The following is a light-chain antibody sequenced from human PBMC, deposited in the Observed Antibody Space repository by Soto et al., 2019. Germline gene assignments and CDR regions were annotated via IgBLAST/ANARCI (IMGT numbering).Light chain of an antibody. CDR1: QSVLYSSNNKTY. CDR2: WAS. V-gene: IGKV4-1*01. Sequence: DIVMSQSPDSLAVALGERATIHCKSSQSVLYSSNNKTYLAWYKQTPGQPPKLLSYWASTRESGVPDRFSGSGSGTDFTLTISSLKAEDVAVYYCQQYYSTLWTFGQGTKVDIK. CDR3: QQYYSTLWT. J-gene: IGKJ1*01.